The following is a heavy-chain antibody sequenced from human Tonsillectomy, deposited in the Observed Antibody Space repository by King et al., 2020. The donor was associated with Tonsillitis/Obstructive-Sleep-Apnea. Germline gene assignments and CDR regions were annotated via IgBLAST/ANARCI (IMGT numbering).Heavy chain of an antibody. D-gene: IGHD3-9*01. Sequence: QLVQSGPELKKPWASVKVSCKASGYRFTTYGVNWVRQAPGQGLEWMGWISTYSGNTNYAQKFQGRVTLTTDTSTMTASMALRRLRSDDTAVYYCARDYQGGLLTGRSWFDPWGQGTLVTVSS. J-gene: IGHJ5*02. CDR1: GYRFTTYG. V-gene: IGHV1-18*01. CDR3: ARDYQGGLLTGRSWFDP. CDR2: ISTYSGNT.